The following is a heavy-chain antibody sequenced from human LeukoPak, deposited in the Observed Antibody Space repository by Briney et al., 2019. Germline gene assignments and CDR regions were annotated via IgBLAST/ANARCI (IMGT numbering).Heavy chain of an antibody. CDR1: GGTFSSYG. V-gene: IGHV1-18*01. Sequence: ASVKVSCKASGGTFSSYGISWVRQAPGQGLEWMGWISAYNGNTNYAQKLQGRVTMTTDTSTSTAYMELRSLRSDDTAVYYCARGPWVAVAGDEGNDYWGQGTLVTVSS. D-gene: IGHD6-19*01. J-gene: IGHJ4*02. CDR2: ISAYNGNT. CDR3: ARGPWVAVAGDEGNDY.